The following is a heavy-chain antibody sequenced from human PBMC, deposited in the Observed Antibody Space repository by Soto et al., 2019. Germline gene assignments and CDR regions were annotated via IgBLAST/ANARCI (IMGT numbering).Heavy chain of an antibody. CDR3: ARDGGGSFIAAAGEFDP. CDR2: ISYDGSNK. CDR1: GFTFSSYA. D-gene: IGHD6-13*01. J-gene: IGHJ5*02. V-gene: IGHV3-30-3*01. Sequence: QVQLVESGGGVVQPGRSLRLSCAASGFTFSSYAMHWVRQAPGKGLEWVAVISYDGSNKYYADSVKGRFTISRDNSKKTLYLQMNSLRAEDTAVYYCARDGGGSFIAAAGEFDPWGQGTLVTVSS.